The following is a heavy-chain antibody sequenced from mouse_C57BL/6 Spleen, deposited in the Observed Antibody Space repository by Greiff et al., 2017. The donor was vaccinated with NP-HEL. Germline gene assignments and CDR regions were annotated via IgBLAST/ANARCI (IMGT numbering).Heavy chain of an antibody. J-gene: IGHJ2*01. Sequence: VQLQQSGAELVRPGASVTLSCKASGYTFTDYEMHWVKQTPVHGLEWIGAIDPETGGTAYNQKFKGKAILTADKSSSTAYMELRSLTSEDSAVYYCTRATMITFDYGGQGTTLTVSS. CDR3: TRATMITFDY. D-gene: IGHD2-4*01. V-gene: IGHV1-15*01. CDR1: GYTFTDYE. CDR2: IDPETGGT.